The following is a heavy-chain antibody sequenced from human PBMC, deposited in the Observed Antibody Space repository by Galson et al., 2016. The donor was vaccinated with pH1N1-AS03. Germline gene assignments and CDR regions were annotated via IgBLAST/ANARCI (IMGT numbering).Heavy chain of an antibody. J-gene: IGHJ6*02. CDR2: ISSFNGYT. D-gene: IGHD6-25*01. Sequence: SVKVSCKASGYTFTNYGVSWVRQAPGQGLEWMGGISSFNGYTTYAQKLQDRVTMTRDTSTSTAYMELRSLRSDDTAVYFCARDAAYYYGMDVWGQGTTVIVSS. V-gene: IGHV1-18*01. CDR3: ARDAAYYYGMDV. CDR1: GYTFTNYG.